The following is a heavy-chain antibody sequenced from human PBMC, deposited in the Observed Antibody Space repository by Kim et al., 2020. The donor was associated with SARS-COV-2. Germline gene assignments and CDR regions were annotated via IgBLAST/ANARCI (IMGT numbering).Heavy chain of an antibody. J-gene: IGHJ4*02. CDR3: ASSGRGYYYDSSGYPFDY. CDR1: GYSFTSYW. Sequence: GESLKISCKGSGYSFTSYWISWVRQMPGKGLEWMGRIDPSDSYTNYSPSFQGHVTISADKSISTAYLQWSSLKASDTAMHYCASSGRGYYYDSSGYPFDYWGQGTLVTVSS. D-gene: IGHD3-22*01. V-gene: IGHV5-10-1*01. CDR2: IDPSDSYT.